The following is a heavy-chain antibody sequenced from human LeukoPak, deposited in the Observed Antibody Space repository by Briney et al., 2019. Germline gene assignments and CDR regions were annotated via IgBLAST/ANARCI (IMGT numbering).Heavy chain of an antibody. V-gene: IGHV3-48*01. J-gene: IGHJ3*02. CDR2: IRRSSSTI. Sequence: GGSLRLSCAASGFTFSNYSMNWVRQAPGKGLEWVSYIRRSSSTIYYADSVKGRFTIPRDNAKNSLYLQMNSLRAEDTAVYYCARAKRNGFDIWGQGTMVTVSS. CDR3: ARAKRNGFDI. CDR1: GFTFSNYS.